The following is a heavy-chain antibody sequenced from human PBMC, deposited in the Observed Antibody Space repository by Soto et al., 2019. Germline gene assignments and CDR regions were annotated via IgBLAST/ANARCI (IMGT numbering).Heavy chain of an antibody. Sequence: QVHLVQSGAEVKKPGASVKVSCKGSGYTFTSYGITWVRQAPGQGLEWMGWISAHNGNTDYAQRLQGRVTVTRDTSTSTAYMELSSLRSADTAVYSCARGRYGDYWGQGALVTVSS. J-gene: IGHJ4*02. D-gene: IGHD1-1*01. CDR1: GYTFTSYG. V-gene: IGHV1-18*01. CDR3: ARGRYGDY. CDR2: ISAHNGNT.